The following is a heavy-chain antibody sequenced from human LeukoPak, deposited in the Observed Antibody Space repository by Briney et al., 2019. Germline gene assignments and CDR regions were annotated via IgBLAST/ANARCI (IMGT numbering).Heavy chain of an antibody. J-gene: IGHJ4*02. D-gene: IGHD6-19*01. CDR1: GYTFTSYD. Sequence: ASVKVSCKASGYTFTSYDINWVRQATGQGLEWMGWMNPNSGNTGYAQKFQGRVTMTRNTSISTAYMELSSLRSEDTAVYYCARGPPHYSSGTYYFDYWGQGTLVTVSS. V-gene: IGHV1-8*01. CDR3: ARGPPHYSSGTYYFDY. CDR2: MNPNSGNT.